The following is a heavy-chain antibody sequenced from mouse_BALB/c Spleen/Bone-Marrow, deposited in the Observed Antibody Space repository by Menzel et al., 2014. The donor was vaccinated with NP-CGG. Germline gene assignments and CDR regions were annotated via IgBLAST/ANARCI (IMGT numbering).Heavy chain of an antibody. D-gene: IGHD2-14*01. CDR2: IDPSNSET. V-gene: IGHV1S127*01. CDR1: GYTFTSYW. CDR3: ARNYRYPRPYAMDY. J-gene: IGHJ4*01. Sequence: VQRVESGPELVRPGASVKMSCKASGYTFTSYWMHWVKQRPGQGLEWIGMIDPSNSETRLNQKFKGKATLNVDKSSNTAYMQLSSLTSEDSAVYYCARNYRYPRPYAMDYWGQGTSVTVSS.